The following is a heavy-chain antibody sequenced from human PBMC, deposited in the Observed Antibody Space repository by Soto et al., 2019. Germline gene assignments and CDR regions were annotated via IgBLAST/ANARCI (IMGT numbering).Heavy chain of an antibody. V-gene: IGHV4-39*01. J-gene: IGHJ4*02. CDR1: GDSISVTGGY. CDR3: ASTKDESLYFDY. Sequence: PSETMCLTCTVAGDSISVTGGYWGWVRQPPGKGLEWIGSIHYSGSTHYNPSLQSRVTISGDASKKQFSLKLRSVTAADTAVYYCASTKDESLYFDYWGQGTLVTVSS. CDR2: IHYSGST. D-gene: IGHD2-15*01.